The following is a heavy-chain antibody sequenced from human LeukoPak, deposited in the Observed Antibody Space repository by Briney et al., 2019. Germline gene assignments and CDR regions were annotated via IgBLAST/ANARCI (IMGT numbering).Heavy chain of an antibody. CDR2: INSDGSSI. Sequence: GGSLRLSCAASGFAFSDNWMHWVRQAPGKGLEWVSAINSDGSSINYADSVQGRFTISRDNAKNMLYLQMNSLRAEDTALYYCAKEAYSSGWYHLDYWGQGTLVTVSS. CDR1: GFAFSDNW. J-gene: IGHJ4*02. D-gene: IGHD6-19*01. V-gene: IGHV3-74*01. CDR3: AKEAYSSGWYHLDY.